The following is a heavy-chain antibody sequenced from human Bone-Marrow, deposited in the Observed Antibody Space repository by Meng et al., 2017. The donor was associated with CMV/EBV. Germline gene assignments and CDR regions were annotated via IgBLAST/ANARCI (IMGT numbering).Heavy chain of an antibody. CDR2: IYYSGST. D-gene: IGHD1-26*01. CDR3: ARGSGFRSGSYYGG. J-gene: IGHJ4*02. CDR1: GGSVSSGSYY. Sequence: GSLRLSCTVSGGSVSSGSYYWSWIRQPPGKGLEWIGYIYYSGSTNYNPSLKSRVTISVDTSKNQFSLKLSSVTAADTAVYYCARGSGFRSGSYYGGWGQGTLVTVSS. V-gene: IGHV4-61*01.